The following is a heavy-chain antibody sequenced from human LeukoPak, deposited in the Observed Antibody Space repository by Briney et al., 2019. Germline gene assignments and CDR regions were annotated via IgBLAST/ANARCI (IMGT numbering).Heavy chain of an antibody. CDR1: GFTFSGSA. CDR3: TRQSIAAAGMPYFDY. Sequence: GGSLRLSCAASGFTFSGSAMHWVRQASGKGLEWVGRIRSKANSYATAYAASVKGRFTISRDDSKNTAYLQMNSLKTEDTAVYYCTRQSIAAAGMPYFDYWGQGTLVTVSS. D-gene: IGHD6-13*01. J-gene: IGHJ4*02. V-gene: IGHV3-73*01. CDR2: IRSKANSYAT.